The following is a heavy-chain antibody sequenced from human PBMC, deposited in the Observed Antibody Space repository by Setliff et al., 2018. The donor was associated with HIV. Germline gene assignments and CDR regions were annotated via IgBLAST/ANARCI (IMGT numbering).Heavy chain of an antibody. Sequence: ASVKVSCKASGYTFTNYYVHWVRQAPGQGLEWMGWINPNSGGTKYAQKFRGRVTMTRDTSINTAHMYLSSLRSDDTAIYFCARGTDFWSGSSNFDYWGQGTQVTVSS. CDR1: GYTFTNYY. V-gene: IGHV1-2*02. J-gene: IGHJ4*02. CDR3: ARGTDFWSGSSNFDY. D-gene: IGHD3-3*01. CDR2: INPNSGGT.